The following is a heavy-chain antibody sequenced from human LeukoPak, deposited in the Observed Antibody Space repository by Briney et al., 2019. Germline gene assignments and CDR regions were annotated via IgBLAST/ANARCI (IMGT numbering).Heavy chain of an antibody. Sequence: GSLRPSCAASGFTFSDYYMSWIRQAPGKGLEWIGEIYHSGSTNYNPSLKSRVTISVDKSKTQFSLKLSSVTAADTAVYYCARDKWEPRYAFDIWGQGTMVTVSS. CDR3: ARDKWEPRYAFDI. D-gene: IGHD1-26*01. V-gene: IGHV4-34*01. CDR2: IYHSGST. CDR1: GFTFSDYY. J-gene: IGHJ3*02.